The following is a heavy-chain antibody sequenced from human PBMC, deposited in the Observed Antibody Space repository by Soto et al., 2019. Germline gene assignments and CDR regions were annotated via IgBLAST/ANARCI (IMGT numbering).Heavy chain of an antibody. CDR2: LTPAGTT. D-gene: IGHD2-15*01. Sequence: EVQLLESGGGLVQPGGSLGLSCAASGFSFSDYSMTWVRQAPGRGLEWVSTLTPAGTTFYADSVKGRFTISRDNYRNTLSLHMYNLRAEDTARYYCAKRATTVPTPGNYFDCWGQGTLVTVSS. J-gene: IGHJ4*02. CDR3: AKRATTVPTPGNYFDC. V-gene: IGHV3-23*01. CDR1: GFSFSDYS.